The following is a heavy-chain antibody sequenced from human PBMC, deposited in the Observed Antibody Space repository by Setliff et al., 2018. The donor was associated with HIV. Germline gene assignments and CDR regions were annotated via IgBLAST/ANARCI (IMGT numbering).Heavy chain of an antibody. CDR3: VRSYIPYCTGGSCLPGDY. D-gene: IGHD2-15*01. CDR1: GFTFNNYW. CDR2: INRDGSRE. Sequence: GGSLRLSCAASGFTFNNYWMHWVRQAPGKGLVWVSGINRDGSREYYADSVEGRFTISRDNAKNTLSLQMNSLRAEDTAVYFCVRSYIPYCTGGSCLPGDYWGQGTLVTVSS. J-gene: IGHJ4*02. V-gene: IGHV3-74*01.